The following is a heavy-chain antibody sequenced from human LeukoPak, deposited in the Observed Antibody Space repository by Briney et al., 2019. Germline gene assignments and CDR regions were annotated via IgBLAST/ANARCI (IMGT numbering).Heavy chain of an antibody. CDR3: ARDPDSDYAWGSYRTYYFDH. J-gene: IGHJ4*02. CDR2: ISSSSSTI. V-gene: IGHV3-48*01. CDR1: GFTFSSYS. D-gene: IGHD3-16*02. Sequence: HPGGSLRLSCAASGFTFSSYSMNWVRQAPGKGLEWVSYISSSSSTIYYADSVKGRFTISRDNAKNSLYLQMNSLRAEDTAVYYCARDPDSDYAWGSYRTYYFDHWGQGTLVTVSS.